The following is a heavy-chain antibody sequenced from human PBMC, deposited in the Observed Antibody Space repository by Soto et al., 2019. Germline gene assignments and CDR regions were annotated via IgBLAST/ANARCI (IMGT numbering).Heavy chain of an antibody. J-gene: IGHJ3*01. CDR1: GFSFSTYW. CDR2: ISPDGSST. Sequence: EVQLVESGGGLVQPGGSLRLSCADSGFSFSTYWMHWVRQGPGKGLVWVSRISPDGSSTNYPDSVRGRFTISRDNAKNTLYLQMNSLRADDTAVYYCARSPGGYYIDWGQGTMVTVSS. V-gene: IGHV3-74*01. CDR3: ARSPGGYYID. D-gene: IGHD1-26*01.